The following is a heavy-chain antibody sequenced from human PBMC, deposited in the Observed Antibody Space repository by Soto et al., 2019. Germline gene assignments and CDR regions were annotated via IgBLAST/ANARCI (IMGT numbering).Heavy chain of an antibody. CDR1: GGTFSSYA. CDR3: ARGSVRGSITIFGVVMPYYYYGMDV. J-gene: IGHJ6*02. V-gene: IGHV1-69*13. D-gene: IGHD3-3*01. CDR2: IIPIFGTA. Sequence: GASVKVSCKASGGTFSSYAISWVRQAPGQGLEWMGGIIPIFGTANYAQKFQGRVTITADESTSTAYMELSSLRSEDTAVYYCARGSVRGSITIFGVVMPYYYYGMDVWGQGTTVTVSS.